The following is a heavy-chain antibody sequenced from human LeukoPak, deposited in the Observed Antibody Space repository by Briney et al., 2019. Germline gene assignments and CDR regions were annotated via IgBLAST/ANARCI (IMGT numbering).Heavy chain of an antibody. J-gene: IGHJ4*02. Sequence: PGRSLRLSCAVSGISLSNYGMSWVRQAPGKGLEWVAGISGSGGGTNYADSVKGRFTISRDNPKNTLYLQMNRLRAEDTAAYFCAKRGVVIRVILVGFHKEAYYFDSWGQGALVTVSS. CDR1: GISLSNYG. V-gene: IGHV3-23*01. D-gene: IGHD3-22*01. CDR2: ISGSGGGT. CDR3: AKRGVVIRVILVGFHKEAYYFDS.